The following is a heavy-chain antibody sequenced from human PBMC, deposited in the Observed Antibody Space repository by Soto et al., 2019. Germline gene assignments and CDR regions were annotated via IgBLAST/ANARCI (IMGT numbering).Heavy chain of an antibody. Sequence: PSETLSLTCTVSGGSISSSSYYCGWIRQPPGKGLEWIGSIYYSGSTYYNPSLKSRVTISVDTSKNQFSLKLSSVTAADTAVYYCARYCISTSCYYYYGMDVWGQGTTVTVS. CDR2: IYYSGST. CDR3: ARYCISTSCYYYYGMDV. V-gene: IGHV4-39*01. D-gene: IGHD2-2*01. J-gene: IGHJ6*02. CDR1: GGSISSSSYY.